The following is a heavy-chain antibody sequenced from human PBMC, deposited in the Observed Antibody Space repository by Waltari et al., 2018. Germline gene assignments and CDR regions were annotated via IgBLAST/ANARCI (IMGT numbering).Heavy chain of an antibody. D-gene: IGHD6-19*01. V-gene: IGHV1-69*06. CDR3: ARNPYSSGWIDY. Sequence: SGGTFSSYAISWVRQAPGQGLEWMGRIIPIFGTANYAQKFQGRVTITADKSTSTAYMELSSLRSEDTAVYYCARNPYSSGWIDYWGQGTLVTVSS. J-gene: IGHJ4*02. CDR1: GGTFSSYA. CDR2: IIPIFGTA.